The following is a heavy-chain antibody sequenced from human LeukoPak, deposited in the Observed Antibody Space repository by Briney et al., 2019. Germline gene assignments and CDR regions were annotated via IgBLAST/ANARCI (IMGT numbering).Heavy chain of an antibody. CDR3: ARLNAYYYYYYMDV. J-gene: IGHJ6*03. V-gene: IGHV3-7*01. CDR1: GFTFSSYG. CDR2: IKQDGGEK. Sequence: PGGSLRLSCAASGFTFSSYGMSWVRQAPGKGLECVANIKQDGGEKYYVDSVKGRFPISRDNAKNSLYLQMNRLRAEDTAVYYCARLNAYYYYYYMDVWGKGTTVTVSS.